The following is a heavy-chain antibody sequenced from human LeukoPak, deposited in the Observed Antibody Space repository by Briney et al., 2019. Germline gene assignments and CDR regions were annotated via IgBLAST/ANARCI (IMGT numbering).Heavy chain of an antibody. J-gene: IGHJ4*02. V-gene: IGHV4-59*08. Sequence: SETLSLTCTVPGGSISSYYWSWIRQPPGKGLEWIGYIYYSGSTNYNPSLKSRVTISVDTSKNQFSLKLSSVTAADTAVYYCARQGYTSGWYVFDYWGQGTLLTVSS. CDR1: GGSISSYY. CDR3: ARQGYTSGWYVFDY. D-gene: IGHD6-19*01. CDR2: IYYSGST.